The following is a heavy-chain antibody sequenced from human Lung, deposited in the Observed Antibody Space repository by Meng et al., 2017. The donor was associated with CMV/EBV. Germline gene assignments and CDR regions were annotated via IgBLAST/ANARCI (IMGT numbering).Heavy chain of an antibody. J-gene: IGHJ6*02. Sequence: GESLKISCAASGFTFSSYWMHWVRQAPGKGLVWVSRINSDGSSTSYADSVKGRFTISRDNAKNTLYLQMNSLKAEDTAVYYCASKSYGKDVWGQGTTVTVSS. CDR2: INSDGSST. CDR3: ASKSYGKDV. CDR1: GFTFSSYW. V-gene: IGHV3-74*01.